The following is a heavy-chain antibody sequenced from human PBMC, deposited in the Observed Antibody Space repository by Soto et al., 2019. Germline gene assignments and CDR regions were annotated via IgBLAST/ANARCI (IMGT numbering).Heavy chain of an antibody. CDR1: GFTVSSNY. V-gene: IGHV3-53*01. CDR3: SRDGFLEDAFDI. D-gene: IGHD3-10*01. Sequence: GGSLRLSCAASGFTVSSNYMSWVRQAPGKGLEWVSVIYSGGCTYYAESLKGRLPISRDNSKNTLYLQMNSLRAEVTALYYCSRDGFLEDAFDIWGQGTMVTVSS. J-gene: IGHJ3*02. CDR2: IYSGGCT.